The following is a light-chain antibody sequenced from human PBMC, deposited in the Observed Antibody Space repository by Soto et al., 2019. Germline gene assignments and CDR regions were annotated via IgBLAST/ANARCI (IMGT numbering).Light chain of an antibody. Sequence: EIVLTQSPATLSLSPGERATLSCRASQSVSSYLAWYQQKPGQAPRLLIYDASNRATGIPARFSGSGSGTDFALTISSLEPEDFAVYYCQQRSNWPPPYNIGQGTKLEIK. V-gene: IGKV3-11*01. J-gene: IGKJ2*01. CDR3: QQRSNWPPPYN. CDR2: DAS. CDR1: QSVSSY.